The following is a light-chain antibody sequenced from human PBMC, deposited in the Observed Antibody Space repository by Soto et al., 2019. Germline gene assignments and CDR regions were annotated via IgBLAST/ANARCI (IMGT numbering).Light chain of an antibody. Sequence: QSALTQPASVSGSPGQSITISCTGTSSDVGGYNYVSWYQQHPGKAPKLMIDDVSNRSSRVSNRFSGSKSGNTASLTISGLQAEDEADYYCSSYTSSSTLVVFGGGTKLTVL. CDR3: SSYTSSSTLVV. CDR1: SSDVGGYNY. CDR2: DVS. V-gene: IGLV2-14*01. J-gene: IGLJ2*01.